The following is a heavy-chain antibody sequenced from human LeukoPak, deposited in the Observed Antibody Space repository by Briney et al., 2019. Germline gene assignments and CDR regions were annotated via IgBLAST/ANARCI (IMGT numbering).Heavy chain of an antibody. J-gene: IGHJ4*01. Sequence: PGGSLRLSCAASGFTFSSYAMSWVRQAPGKGLEWVSAISGSGGSTYYADSVKGWFTISRDNSKNTLYLQMNSLRAEDTAVYYCAKDRDGGATTTAKGFDYWGQGTLVTVSS. D-gene: IGHD1-26*01. CDR2: ISGSGGST. CDR3: AKDRDGGATTTAKGFDY. V-gene: IGHV3-23*01. CDR1: GFTFSSYA.